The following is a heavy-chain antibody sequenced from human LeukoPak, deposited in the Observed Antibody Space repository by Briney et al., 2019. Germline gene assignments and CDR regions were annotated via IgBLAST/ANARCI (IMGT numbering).Heavy chain of an antibody. CDR2: IYYSGGT. CDR1: GASISSGGYS. J-gene: IGHJ4*02. D-gene: IGHD5-12*01. Sequence: SQTLSLTCAVSGASISSGGYSWSWNRQPPGKGLEWIGYIYYSGGTYYNPFLKSRVSISVDTSKNQFSLRLSSVTAADTAVYYCASHSGGYAYWGQGTLVTVSS. V-gene: IGHV4-30-4*07. CDR3: ASHSGGYAY.